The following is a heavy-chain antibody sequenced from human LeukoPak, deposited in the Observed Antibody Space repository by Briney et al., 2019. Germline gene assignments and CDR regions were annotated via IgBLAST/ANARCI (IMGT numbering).Heavy chain of an antibody. D-gene: IGHD1-26*01. V-gene: IGHV3-43D*03. CDR2: ITWNGASS. Sequence: SGGSLRLSCAASGFIFSSYGMHWVRQLPGKGLEWVSLITWNGASSYYTDSVEGRFTISRDNAKNSVNLQMNSLRVEDTAVYYCTKGAGGSYGAYYFDGWGQGTLVTVSS. CDR1: GFIFSSYG. CDR3: TKGAGGSYGAYYFDG. J-gene: IGHJ4*02.